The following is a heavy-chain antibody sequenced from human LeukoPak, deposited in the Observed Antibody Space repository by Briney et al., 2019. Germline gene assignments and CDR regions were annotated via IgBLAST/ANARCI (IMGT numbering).Heavy chain of an antibody. Sequence: PSETLSLTCTVSSGSVSSYYWSWIRQPAGKGLEWIGRIYGSGSTNYNPSLKSRVTISVDTSKNQFSLKLSSVTAADTAVYYCAGDYGSGSYRFDYWGQGTLVTVSS. CDR3: AGDYGSGSYRFDY. V-gene: IGHV4-4*07. CDR2: IYGSGST. CDR1: SGSVSSYY. J-gene: IGHJ4*02. D-gene: IGHD3-10*01.